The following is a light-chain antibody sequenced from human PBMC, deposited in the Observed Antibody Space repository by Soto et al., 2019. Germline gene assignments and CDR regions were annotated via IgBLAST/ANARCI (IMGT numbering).Light chain of an antibody. CDR1: SSNIGAGYD. V-gene: IGLV1-40*01. CDR3: QSYDSSLSGSCV. J-gene: IGLJ1*01. CDR2: DNN. Sequence: QSVLTQAPSVSGAPGQRVTISCTGSSSNIGAGYDVHWYQQLPGTAPKLLIYDNNNRPSGVPDRFSGSKSDTSASLAITGLQAEDEADYYCQSYDSSLSGSCVFGTGTKVTVL.